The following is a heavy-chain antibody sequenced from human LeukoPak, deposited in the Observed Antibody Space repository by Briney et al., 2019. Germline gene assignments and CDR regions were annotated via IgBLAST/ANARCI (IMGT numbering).Heavy chain of an antibody. V-gene: IGHV3-53*01. CDR2: IHSGGNI. CDR1: GLSISDNY. J-gene: IGHJ6*02. Sequence: GGSLRLSCAASGLSISDNYMSWVRQAPGKGLEWVSIIHSGGNIYYADSVKGRFTLSRDNSKNTLYLQMNSLRAEDTAVYYCARDRGYAMDVWGQGTTVTVSS. D-gene: IGHD1-1*01. CDR3: ARDRGYAMDV.